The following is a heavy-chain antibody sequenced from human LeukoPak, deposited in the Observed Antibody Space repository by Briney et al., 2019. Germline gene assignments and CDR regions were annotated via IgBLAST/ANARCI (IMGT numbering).Heavy chain of an antibody. CDR3: ARANDFWSGFDYYYYGMDV. CDR1: SSYY. CDR2: ISSSSSTI. J-gene: IGHJ6*02. D-gene: IGHD3-3*01. Sequence: SSYYWGWIRQPPGKGLEWVSYISSSSSTIYYADSVKGRFTISRDNAKNSLYLQMNSLRAEDTAVYYCARANDFWSGFDYYYYGMDVWGQGTTVTVSS. V-gene: IGHV3-48*01.